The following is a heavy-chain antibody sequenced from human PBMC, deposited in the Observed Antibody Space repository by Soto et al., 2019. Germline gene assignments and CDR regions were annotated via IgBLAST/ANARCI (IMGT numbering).Heavy chain of an antibody. CDR2: ISYDGSNK. J-gene: IGHJ4*02. V-gene: IGHV3-30-3*01. Sequence: GGSLRLSCAASGFTFSSYAMHWVRQAPGKGLEWVAVISYDGSNKYYADSVKGRFTISRDNSKNTLYLQMNSLRAEDTAVYYCSRGTYRGYQLYGCGQGSLVTGSS. D-gene: IGHD2-2*01. CDR3: SRGTYRGYQLYG. CDR1: GFTFSSYA.